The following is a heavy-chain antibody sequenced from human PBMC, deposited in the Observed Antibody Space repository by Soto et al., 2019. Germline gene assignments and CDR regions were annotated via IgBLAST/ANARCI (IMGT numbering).Heavy chain of an antibody. V-gene: IGHV1-8*01. Sequence: QVQLVQSGGEVKKPGASVKVYCKASGYTFTSYDSNWVRQATGQGLEWMGWMNPNSGNTGYAQKFHGRVTMTRNTYISTAYMELSSVRSGDRAVYYCARGPFGGLLEWLPKWFDPWGQGTLVTVSS. CDR2: MNPNSGNT. CDR1: GYTFTSYD. D-gene: IGHD3-3*01. CDR3: ARGPFGGLLEWLPKWFDP. J-gene: IGHJ5*02.